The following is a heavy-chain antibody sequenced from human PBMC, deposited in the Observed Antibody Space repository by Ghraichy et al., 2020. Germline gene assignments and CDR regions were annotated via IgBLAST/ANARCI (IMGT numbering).Heavy chain of an antibody. D-gene: IGHD4-17*01. CDR2: IYYSGST. Sequence: SETLSLTCTVSGGSISSSSHYWGWIRQPPGKGLEWIGSIYYSGSTYYNPSLKSRVTISVDTSKNQFSLKLSSVTAADTAVYYCARVSGDYGDYVPFDYWGQGTLVTVSS. CDR3: ARVSGDYGDYVPFDY. CDR1: GGSISSSSHY. J-gene: IGHJ4*02. V-gene: IGHV4-39*07.